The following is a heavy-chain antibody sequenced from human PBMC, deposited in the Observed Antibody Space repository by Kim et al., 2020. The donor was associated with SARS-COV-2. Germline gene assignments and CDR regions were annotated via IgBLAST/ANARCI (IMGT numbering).Heavy chain of an antibody. V-gene: IGHV3-30*18. CDR2: ISYDGSNK. D-gene: IGHD4-17*01. CDR1: GFTFSSYG. J-gene: IGHJ4*02. Sequence: GGSLRLSCAASGFTFSSYGMHWVRQAPGKGLEWVAVISYDGSNKYYADSVKGRFTISRDNSKNTLYLQMNSLRAEDTAVYYCAKDGENGDYVPIGIYYFDYGGQGTLVTVSS. CDR3: AKDGENGDYVPIGIYYFDY.